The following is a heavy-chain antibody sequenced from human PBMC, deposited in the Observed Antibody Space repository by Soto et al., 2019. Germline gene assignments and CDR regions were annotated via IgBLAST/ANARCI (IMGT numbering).Heavy chain of an antibody. V-gene: IGHV1-2*02. D-gene: IGHD3-3*01. CDR1: GYPVTAYY. J-gene: IGHJ3*02. CDR3: ARGGGVGVAGSAAFDM. Sequence: QLHLVQSGAVVKKPGASVTVSCSASGYPVTAYYMHWVRQAPGRGLGWMGGINPATGAAKYTQTFQGRVPLARDTATRTVFMDLSGLTSGDTAVFYCARGGGVGVAGSAAFDMWGQGTLVTVSS. CDR2: INPATGAA.